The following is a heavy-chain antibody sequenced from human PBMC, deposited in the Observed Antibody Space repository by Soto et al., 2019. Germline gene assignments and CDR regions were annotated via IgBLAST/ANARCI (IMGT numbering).Heavy chain of an antibody. J-gene: IGHJ4*02. V-gene: IGHV3-23*01. CDR1: GFTFSTYA. CDR2: ISVSAIST. D-gene: IGHD3-16*02. Sequence: GGSLRLSCAASGFTFSTYAMSWVRQGPGKGLEWVSTISVSAISTYYADSVKGRFTISRESSKNTLYLQMNSLTAEDTALYYCAKDLLMNTFGGVIAHLACWGQGTLVTVSS. CDR3: AKDLLMNTFGGVIAHLAC.